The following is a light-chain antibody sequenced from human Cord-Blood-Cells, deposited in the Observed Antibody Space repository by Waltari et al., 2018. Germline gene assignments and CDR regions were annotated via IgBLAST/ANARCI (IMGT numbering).Light chain of an antibody. CDR1: SSNIGSNT. V-gene: IGLV1-44*01. CDR2: SNN. Sequence: QSVLTLPPSASGPPGQSVTISCSGSSSNIGSNTVTRYQHPPATAPKLLTYSNNQRPSGVPDRFSGSKSGTSASLAISGLQSEDEADYYCAACDDSLNGYVFGTGTKVTVL. CDR3: AACDDSLNGYV. J-gene: IGLJ1*01.